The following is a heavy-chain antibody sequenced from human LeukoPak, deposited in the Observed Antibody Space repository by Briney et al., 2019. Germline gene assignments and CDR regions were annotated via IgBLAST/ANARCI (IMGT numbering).Heavy chain of an antibody. CDR3: AKDSVGGPTAPGY. CDR2: ISWNSGSI. J-gene: IGHJ4*02. Sequence: GGSLRLSCAASGFTFDDYAMHWVRQAPGKGLEWVSGISWNSGSIGYADSVKGRFTISRDNAKNSLYLQMNSLRAEDTALYYCAKDSVGGPTAPGYWGQGTLVTVSS. CDR1: GFTFDDYA. D-gene: IGHD1-26*01. V-gene: IGHV3-9*01.